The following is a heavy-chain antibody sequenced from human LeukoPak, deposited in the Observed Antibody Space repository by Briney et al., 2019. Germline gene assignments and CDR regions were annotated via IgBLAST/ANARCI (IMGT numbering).Heavy chain of an antibody. CDR3: ARGFTNSGLII. CDR1: GGSFSGYY. J-gene: IGHJ4*02. CDR2: INHSGST. V-gene: IGHV4-34*01. D-gene: IGHD5-12*01. Sequence: PSETLSLTCAIYGGSFSGYYWSWIRQPPGKGLEWIGEINHSGSTNYNPSLKSRLSISADTSKNHFSLRLSSVTAADTAVYYCARGFTNSGLIIWGQGTLVIVSS.